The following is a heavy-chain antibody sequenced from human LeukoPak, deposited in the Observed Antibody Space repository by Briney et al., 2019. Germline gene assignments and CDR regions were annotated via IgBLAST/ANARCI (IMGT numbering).Heavy chain of an antibody. V-gene: IGHV1-69*13. CDR3: ARVRRSGYCSSTSCYRHGMDV. CDR2: IIPIFGTA. Sequence: SVKVSCKASGGTFSSYAISWVRQAPGQGLEWMGGIIPIFGTANYAQKFQGRVTITADESTSSAYMELSSLRSEDTAVYYCARVRRSGYCSSTSCYRHGMDVWGQGTTVTVSS. CDR1: GGTFSSYA. D-gene: IGHD2-2*02. J-gene: IGHJ6*02.